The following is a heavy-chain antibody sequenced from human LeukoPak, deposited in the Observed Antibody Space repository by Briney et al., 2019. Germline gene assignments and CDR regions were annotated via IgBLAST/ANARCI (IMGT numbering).Heavy chain of an antibody. V-gene: IGHV5-51*01. Sequence: GESLKISCQASGYYFADYWIGWVRQTPDKGLEWMGIIYPADSDTKYNPSFQGRVTFSADKSNNTAYLQWSSLEASDTAIYFCAKRGGSPHSYSNWFAPWGQGTLVTVTS. J-gene: IGHJ5*02. CDR1: GYYFADYW. D-gene: IGHD1-26*01. CDR2: IYPADSDT. CDR3: AKRGGSPHSYSNWFAP.